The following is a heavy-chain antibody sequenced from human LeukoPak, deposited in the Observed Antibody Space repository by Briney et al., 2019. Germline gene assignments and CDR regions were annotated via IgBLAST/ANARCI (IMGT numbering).Heavy chain of an antibody. Sequence: PSETLSLTCAVYGGSFSGYYWSWIRHPPGKGLGWIGEINHSGSTNYNPSLKSRVTISVDTSKNQFSLKLSSVTAADTAVYYCARGEYSGYDYFDYWGQGTLVTVSS. CDR2: INHSGST. V-gene: IGHV4-34*01. J-gene: IGHJ4*02. CDR1: GGSFSGYY. CDR3: ARGEYSGYDYFDY. D-gene: IGHD5-12*01.